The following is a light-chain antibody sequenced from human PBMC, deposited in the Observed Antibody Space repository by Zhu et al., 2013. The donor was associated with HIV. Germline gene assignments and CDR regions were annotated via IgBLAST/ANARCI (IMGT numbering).Light chain of an antibody. CDR1: SSDVGNYNL. CDR3: CSYAGSSTWV. V-gene: IGLV2-23*02. CDR2: EVS. J-gene: IGLJ3*02. Sequence: QSALTQPASVSGSPGQSITTSCIGTSSDVGNYNLVSWYQQHPGKAPKLMIYEVSKRPSGVSGRFSGSKSGNTASLTISGLQAEDEADYYCCSYAGSSTWVFGGGTKLTVL.